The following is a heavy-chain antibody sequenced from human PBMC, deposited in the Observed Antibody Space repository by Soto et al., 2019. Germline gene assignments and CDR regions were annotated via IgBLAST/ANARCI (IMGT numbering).Heavy chain of an antibody. CDR2: IWYNGSNK. J-gene: IGHJ4*02. CDR3: ARDRRGYDY. CDR1: GFTFSSYG. V-gene: IGHV3-33*01. Sequence: QVQLVESGGGVVQPGRSLRLSCAASGFTFSSYGMHWVRQAPGKGLEWVAVIWYNGSNKYYADSVKGRFTISRDNSKNTLYLQMNSLRAEDTAVYYCARDRRGYDYWGQGTLVTVSS. D-gene: IGHD2-15*01.